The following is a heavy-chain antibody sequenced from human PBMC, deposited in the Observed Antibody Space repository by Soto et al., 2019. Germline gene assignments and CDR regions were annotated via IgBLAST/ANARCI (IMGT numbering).Heavy chain of an antibody. CDR2: IFWDDDK. V-gene: IGHV2-5*02. CDR1: GFSLSTSGVA. Sequence: GPTLVNPTQTLTLTCTFSGFSLSTSGVAVGWIRQAPRKAPEWLAFIFWDDDKRYSPSLENRLTITKDTSKNQVVLTLTNMDPVDTATSSCACSFDFWSGYYFDYWGQGTLVTVSS. CDR3: ACSFDFWSGYYFDY. D-gene: IGHD3-3*01. J-gene: IGHJ4*02.